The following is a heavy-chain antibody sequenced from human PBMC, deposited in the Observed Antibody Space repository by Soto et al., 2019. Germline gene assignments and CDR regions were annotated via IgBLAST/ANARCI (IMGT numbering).Heavy chain of an antibody. D-gene: IGHD6-19*01. CDR2: LNWNGGKT. V-gene: IGHV3-9*01. CDR1: GFNFGNHA. CDR3: ARDPGSSWFNYFDS. Sequence: VQLVESGGGLVQPGKSLRLSCTVSGFNFGNHAMHWVRRAPEKGLAWVSSLNWNGGKTGYADSVKGRFTISRDDAKNSLYLQMNRLTPEDTAFYYCARDPGSSWFNYFDSWGQGTLVSVSS. J-gene: IGHJ4*02.